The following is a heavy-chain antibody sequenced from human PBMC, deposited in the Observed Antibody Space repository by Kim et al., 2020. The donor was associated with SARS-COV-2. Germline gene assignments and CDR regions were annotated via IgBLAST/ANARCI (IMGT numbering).Heavy chain of an antibody. CDR1: GFTFKNYA. CDR3: LTEKGFRDGFDIY. Sequence: GGSLRLSCAASGFTFKNYAMSWVRQAPGKGLEWVALISNGGSEQYYAHSLKDRFTISRDNSKNTLYLQMDSLRAEGTAFYYCLTEKGFRDGFDIYWGQGTLVTVSS. J-gene: IGHJ4*02. D-gene: IGHD3-9*01. V-gene: IGHV3-33*05. CDR2: ISNGGSEQ.